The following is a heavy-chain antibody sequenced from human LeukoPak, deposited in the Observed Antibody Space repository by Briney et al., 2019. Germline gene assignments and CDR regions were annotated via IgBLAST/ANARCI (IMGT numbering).Heavy chain of an antibody. D-gene: IGHD2-2*01. CDR2: IYYSGGT. CDR3: ASSSTSSLFDY. CDR1: GGSISSYY. V-gene: IGHV4-59*08. J-gene: IGHJ4*02. Sequence: PSETLSLTCTVSGGSISSYYWSWIRQPPGKGLEWIGYIYYSGGTNYNPSLKSRVTISVDTSKNQFSLKLSSVTAADTAVYYCASSSTSSLFDYWGQGTLVTVSS.